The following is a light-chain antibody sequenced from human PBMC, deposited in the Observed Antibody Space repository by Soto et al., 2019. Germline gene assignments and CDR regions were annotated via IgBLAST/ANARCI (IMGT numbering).Light chain of an antibody. Sequence: QSVLTQPASVSGSPGQSITISCTGTSSDVGGYNYVSWYQQHPGKAPKLMIYEVSNRPSGVSNRFSGSKSGNTASLTISGPQAEDGADFYCSSYTSSSTFVFGTGTKPPVL. CDR1: SSDVGGYNY. CDR3: SSYTSSSTFV. CDR2: EVS. J-gene: IGLJ1*01. V-gene: IGLV2-14*01.